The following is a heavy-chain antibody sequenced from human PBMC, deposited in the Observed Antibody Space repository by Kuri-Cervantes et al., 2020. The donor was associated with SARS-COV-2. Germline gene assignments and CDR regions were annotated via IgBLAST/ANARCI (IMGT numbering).Heavy chain of an antibody. D-gene: IGHD3-22*01. V-gene: IGHV3-53*01. CDR3: ASIVTGDSSGYY. CDR1: GFTVSSNY. J-gene: IGHJ4*02. CDR2: IYSGGST. Sequence: GGSLRLSCAASGFTVSSNYMSWVRQAPGKGLEWVSVIYSGGSTYYADPVKGRFTISRDNSKNTLYLQMNSLRAEDTAVYYCASIVTGDSSGYYWGQGTLVTVSS.